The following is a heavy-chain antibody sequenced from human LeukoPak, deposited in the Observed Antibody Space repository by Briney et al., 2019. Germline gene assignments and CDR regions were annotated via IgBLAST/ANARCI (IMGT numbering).Heavy chain of an antibody. CDR3: ARGGGYYYDSSGYYPFDY. CDR2: IIPIFGTA. CDR1: VGTFSSYA. D-gene: IGHD3-22*01. V-gene: IGHV1-69*13. Sequence: SVKVSCKASVGTFSSYAISWVRQAPGQGLEWMGGIIPIFGTANYAQKFQGRVTITADESTSTAYMELSSLRSEDTAVYYCARGGGYYYDSSGYYPFDYWGQGTLVTVSS. J-gene: IGHJ4*02.